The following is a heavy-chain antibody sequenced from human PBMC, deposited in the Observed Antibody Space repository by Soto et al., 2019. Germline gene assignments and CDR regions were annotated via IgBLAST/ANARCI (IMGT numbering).Heavy chain of an antibody. CDR2: INPNSGGT. V-gene: IGHV1-2*04. D-gene: IGHD3-10*01. Sequence: ASVKVSCKASGYTFTGYYMHWVRQAPGQGLEWMGWINPNSGGTNYAQKFQGWVTMTRDTSISTAYMELSRLRSDDTAVYHCARLSHGSGSSFYFDYWGQGTLVTVSS. CDR3: ARLSHGSGSSFYFDY. J-gene: IGHJ4*02. CDR1: GYTFTGYY.